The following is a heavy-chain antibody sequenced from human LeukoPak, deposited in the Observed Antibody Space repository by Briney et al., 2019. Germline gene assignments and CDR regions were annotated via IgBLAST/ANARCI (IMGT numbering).Heavy chain of an antibody. CDR2: ISGSGGST. J-gene: IGHJ4*02. V-gene: IGHV3-23*01. CDR3: AKDMNDYVWGSYRPDY. D-gene: IGHD3-16*02. Sequence: PGGSLRLSCAASGFIFSSYAMTWVHQAPGKGLGWVSAISGSGGSTYYADSVKGRFTISRDNSKNTLYLQMSSLRAEDTAVYYCAKDMNDYVWGSYRPDYWGQGTLVTVSS. CDR1: GFIFSSYA.